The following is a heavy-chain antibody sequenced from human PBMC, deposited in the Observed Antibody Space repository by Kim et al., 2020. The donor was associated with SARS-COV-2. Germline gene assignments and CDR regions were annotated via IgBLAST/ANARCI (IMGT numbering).Heavy chain of an antibody. CDR2: IYGGDSST. CDR1: GFTFSNYA. CDR3: AKDAGPCDFGDCAFDC. V-gene: IGHV3-23*03. J-gene: IGHJ4*02. D-gene: IGHD4-17*01. Sequence: GGSLRLSCAASGFTFSNYAMSWVRQAPGKGLEWVSVIYGGDSSTYYADSVKGRFTISRDNSKNTLYLQMNSLRAEDTAVYYCAKDAGPCDFGDCAFDCWGQGTLVTVSS.